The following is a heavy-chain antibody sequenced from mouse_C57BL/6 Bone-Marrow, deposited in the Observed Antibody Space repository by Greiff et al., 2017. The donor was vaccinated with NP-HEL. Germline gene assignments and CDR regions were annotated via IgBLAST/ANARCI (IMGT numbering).Heavy chain of an antibody. V-gene: IGHV2-2*01. Sequence: VNLVESGPGLVQPSQSLYITCTVSGFSLTSYGVHWVRQSPGKGLEWLGVIWSGGSTDYYAAFISRLSISKDNSKSQVFSEMNSLQADDTAIYYCARRDGNPFADWGQGTLVTVSA. CDR2: IWSGGST. D-gene: IGHD2-1*01. CDR3: ARRDGNPFAD. CDR1: GFSLTSYG. J-gene: IGHJ3*01.